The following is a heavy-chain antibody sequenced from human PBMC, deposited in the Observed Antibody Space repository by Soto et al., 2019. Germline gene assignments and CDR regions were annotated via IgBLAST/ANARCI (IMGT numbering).Heavy chain of an antibody. CDR2: INPNSGGT. D-gene: IGHD6-13*01. Sequence: SGYTFTGYYMHWVRQAPGQGLEWMGWINPNSGGTNYAQKFQGRVTMTRDTSISTAYMELSRLRSDDTAVYYCAGSIAAAGDNWFDPWGQGTLVTVSS. J-gene: IGHJ5*02. CDR3: AGSIAAAGDNWFDP. V-gene: IGHV1-2*02. CDR1: GYTFTGYY.